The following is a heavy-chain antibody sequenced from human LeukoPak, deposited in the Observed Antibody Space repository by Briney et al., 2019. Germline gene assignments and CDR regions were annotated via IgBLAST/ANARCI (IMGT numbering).Heavy chain of an antibody. CDR1: GFTFSSCS. Sequence: PGGSLRLSCTASGFTFSSCSMNWVRQAPGKGLEWVSAISSSSSYIYYADSVKGRFTISRDNAKNSLYLQMNSLRAEDTAVYYCAREEYSGSYYFDYWGQGTLVTVSS. CDR3: AREEYSGSYYFDY. CDR2: ISSSSSYI. D-gene: IGHD1-26*01. J-gene: IGHJ4*02. V-gene: IGHV3-21*01.